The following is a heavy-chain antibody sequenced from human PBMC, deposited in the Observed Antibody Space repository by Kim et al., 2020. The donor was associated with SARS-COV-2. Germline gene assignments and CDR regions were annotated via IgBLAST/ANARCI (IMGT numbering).Heavy chain of an antibody. CDR3: ARRDDSSGYYTWFDP. J-gene: IGHJ5*02. Sequence: GESLKISCKGSGYSFTSYWIGWVRQMPGKGLEWMGIIYPGDSDTRYSPSFQGQVTISADKSISTAYLQWSSLKASDTAMYYCARRDDSSGYYTWFDPWGQGTLVTVSS. CDR2: IYPGDSDT. CDR1: GYSFTSYW. D-gene: IGHD3-22*01. V-gene: IGHV5-51*01.